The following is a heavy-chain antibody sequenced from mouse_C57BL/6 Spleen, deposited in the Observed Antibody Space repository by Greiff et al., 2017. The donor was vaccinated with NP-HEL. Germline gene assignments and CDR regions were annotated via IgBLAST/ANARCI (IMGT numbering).Heavy chain of an antibody. V-gene: IGHV1-66*01. CDR2: IYPGSGNT. CDR1: GYSFTSYY. CDR3: ARPYGSSYDFDY. D-gene: IGHD1-1*01. Sequence: VQLQQSGPELVKPGASVKISCKASGYSFTSYYIHWVKQRPGQGLEWIGWIYPGSGNTKYNEKFKGKATLTADTSSSTAYMQLSRLTAEDSAVYYCARPYGSSYDFDYWGQGTTLTVSS. J-gene: IGHJ2*01.